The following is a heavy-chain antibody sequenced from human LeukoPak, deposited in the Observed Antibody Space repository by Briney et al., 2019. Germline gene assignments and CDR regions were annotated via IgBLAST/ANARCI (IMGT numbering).Heavy chain of an antibody. CDR3: ARGVRYSSGRVDY. CDR1: GFTFSTYS. J-gene: IGHJ4*02. Sequence: GGSLRLSCAASGFTFSTYSMNWVRQAPGKGLEWVSSISSSSSYIYYADSVKGRFTISRDNAKNSLYLQMNSLRAEDTAVYYCARGVRYSSGRVDYWGQGTLVTVSS. CDR2: ISSSSSYI. D-gene: IGHD6-19*01. V-gene: IGHV3-21*01.